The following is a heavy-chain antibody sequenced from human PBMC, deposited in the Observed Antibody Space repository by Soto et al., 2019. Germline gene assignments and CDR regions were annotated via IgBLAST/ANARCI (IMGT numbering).Heavy chain of an antibody. CDR1: GDSVTSNY. V-gene: IGHV4-59*02. D-gene: IGHD3-16*01. CDR2: VYNIGST. J-gene: IGHJ4*02. Sequence: QVQLLESGPGLVKPSEALSLTCSVSGDSVTSNYWSWIRQTPGKGLEWIGYVYNIGSTNYNPTLSSRVTIAADTSKNQISLRLRSVTAADTAVYYCARDGDYGGQQYWGQGTLVTVSS. CDR3: ARDGDYGGQQY.